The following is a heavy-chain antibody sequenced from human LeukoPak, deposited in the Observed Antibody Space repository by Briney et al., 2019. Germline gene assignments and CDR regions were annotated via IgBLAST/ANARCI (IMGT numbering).Heavy chain of an antibody. CDR2: FDPEDGET. V-gene: IGHV1-24*01. D-gene: IGHD2-2*01. J-gene: IGHJ4*02. CDR1: GYTLTELS. Sequence: ASVKVSCKVSGYTLTELSMHWVRQAPGKGLEWMGGFDPEDGETIYAQKFQGRVTMTEDTSTDTAYMELSSLRSEDTAVYYCATDLVDLSYCSSTSRLYYWGQGTLVTVSS. CDR3: ATDLVDLSYCSSTSRLYY.